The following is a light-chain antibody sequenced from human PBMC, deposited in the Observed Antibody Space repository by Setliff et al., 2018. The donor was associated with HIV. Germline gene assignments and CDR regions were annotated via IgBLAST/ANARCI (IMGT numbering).Light chain of an antibody. CDR1: SSDVGGYNY. J-gene: IGLJ1*01. CDR3: ASYTSSTTRYL. CDR2: EVI. Sequence: SALTQPASVSGSPGQSVTISCSGTSSDVGGYNYVSWFKQHPGKAPTLIIYEVINRPSGVSSRFSGSKSGNTASLTISWLQAEDDADYYCASYTSSTTRYLFGSGTKVTVL. V-gene: IGLV2-14*01.